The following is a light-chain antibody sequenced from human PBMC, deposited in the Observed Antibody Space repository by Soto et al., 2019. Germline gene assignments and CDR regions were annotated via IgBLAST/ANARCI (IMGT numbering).Light chain of an antibody. CDR1: QSVLYSSNNKNY. J-gene: IGKJ4*01. Sequence: DIVLTQSPDSLAVSLGERATINCKSSQSVLYSSNNKNYLAWYQQKPGQPPKLLIYWASTRESGVPDRFSGSGSGTDFTITISSLQAEDVAVYYCQHYYSTPLTFGGGTKVEIK. CDR3: QHYYSTPLT. V-gene: IGKV4-1*01. CDR2: WAS.